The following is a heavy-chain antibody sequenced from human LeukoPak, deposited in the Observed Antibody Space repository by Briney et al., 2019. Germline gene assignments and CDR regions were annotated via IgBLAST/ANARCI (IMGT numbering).Heavy chain of an antibody. D-gene: IGHD6-19*01. V-gene: IGHV1-18*01. CDR1: GYTFTSYG. CDR3: ARVNSGWYLAFDI. Sequence: ASVKVSCKASGYTFTSYGITWVRQAPGQGLEWMGWISTYNGNTNYAQNLQGRVTMTTDTSTSTAYMELRSLRSDDTAVYYCARVNSGWYLAFDIWGQGTMVTVSS. J-gene: IGHJ3*02. CDR2: ISTYNGNT.